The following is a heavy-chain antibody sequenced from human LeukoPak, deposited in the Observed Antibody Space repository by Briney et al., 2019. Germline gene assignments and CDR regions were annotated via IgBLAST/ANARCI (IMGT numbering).Heavy chain of an antibody. D-gene: IGHD1-26*01. J-gene: IGHJ4*02. CDR3: TSGSLESDY. Sequence: PGGTLRLSCAASGFTFSGSAMHWVRQASGKGLEWVGRIRSKANSYATAYAASVKGRFTISRDDSKNTAYLQMNSLKTEDTAVYYCTSGSLESDYWGQGTLVTVSS. V-gene: IGHV3-73*01. CDR1: GFTFSGSA. CDR2: IRSKANSYAT.